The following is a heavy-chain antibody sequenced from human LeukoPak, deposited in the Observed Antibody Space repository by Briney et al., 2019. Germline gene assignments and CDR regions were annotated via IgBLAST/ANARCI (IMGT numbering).Heavy chain of an antibody. Sequence: PGGSLRLSCAASGFTVSSNYMSWVRQAPGKGLEWVSVIYSGGSTYYADSVKGRFTISRDNSKNTLYLQMNILRAEDTAVYYCARDFRGWYYFDYWGQGTLVTVSS. CDR2: IYSGGST. D-gene: IGHD6-19*01. V-gene: IGHV3-66*01. CDR3: ARDFRGWYYFDY. CDR1: GFTVSSNY. J-gene: IGHJ4*02.